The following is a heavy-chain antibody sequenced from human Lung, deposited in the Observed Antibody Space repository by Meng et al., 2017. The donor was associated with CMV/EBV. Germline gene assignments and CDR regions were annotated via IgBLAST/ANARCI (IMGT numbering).Heavy chain of an antibody. V-gene: IGHV4-4*07. CDR3: ARTPARFCNTHMCYAFDY. Sequence: QEQLQGSGPRLVKPSEPLSVTCIVSSDSITTYFWSWVRQPAGKGLEWIGRLYPDGSTDYNPSLSSRLTLSLDTSKIRFSLKLRSVTAADTAIYYCARTPARFCNTHMCYAFDYWGQGALVTVSS. D-gene: IGHD2-2*01. CDR1: SDSITTYF. J-gene: IGHJ4*02. CDR2: LYPDGST.